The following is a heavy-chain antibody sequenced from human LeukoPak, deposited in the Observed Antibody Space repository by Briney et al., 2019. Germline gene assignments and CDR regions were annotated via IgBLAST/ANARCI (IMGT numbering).Heavy chain of an antibody. CDR3: ARYYPDGSGYYRGAFDI. J-gene: IGHJ4*02. V-gene: IGHV1-18*01. D-gene: IGHD3-22*01. CDR2: ISAYNGNT. Sequence: GASVKVSCKASGYTFTSNGVSWVRQAPGQGLEWMGWISAYNGNTNYAPKLQGRVTMTTDTSTTTAYMELRSLRSDDTAVYYCARYYPDGSGYYRGAFDIWGQGTLVTVSS. CDR1: GYTFTSNG.